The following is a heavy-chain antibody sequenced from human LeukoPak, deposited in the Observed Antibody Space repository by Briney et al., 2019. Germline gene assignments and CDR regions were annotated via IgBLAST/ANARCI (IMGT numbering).Heavy chain of an antibody. CDR1: GFTFGDFW. V-gene: IGHV3-23*01. Sequence: PGGSLRLSCAASGFTFGDFWMSWVRQAPGKGLECVSSIRDSGNGTDYADSVKGRFTVSRDNSKNTLYLHMNTLSAEDTAVYYCAKWAYYDFWSGHYKSHFDSWGQGTLVTVSP. CDR2: IRDSGNGT. D-gene: IGHD3-3*01. J-gene: IGHJ4*02. CDR3: AKWAYYDFWSGHYKSHFDS.